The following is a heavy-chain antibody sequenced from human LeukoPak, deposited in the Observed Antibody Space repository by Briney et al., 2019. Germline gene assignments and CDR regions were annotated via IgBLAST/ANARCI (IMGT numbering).Heavy chain of an antibody. CDR1: GGSISSGDYY. CDR2: IYYSGST. CDR3: ARWISGYYLYYFDY. J-gene: IGHJ4*02. D-gene: IGHD3-22*01. Sequence: PSETLSLTCTVSGGSISSGDYYWSWIRQPPGKGLEWIGYIYYSGSTYYSPSLKSRVTISVDTSKNQFSLKLSSVTAADTAVYYCARWISGYYLYYFDYWGQGTLVTVSS. V-gene: IGHV4-30-4*08.